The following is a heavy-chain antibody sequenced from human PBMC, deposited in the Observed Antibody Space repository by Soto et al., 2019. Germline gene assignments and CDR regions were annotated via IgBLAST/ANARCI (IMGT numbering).Heavy chain of an antibody. CDR3: ARTDYYYDSSGYQRRDCFDY. V-gene: IGHV4-31*03. Sequence: SETLSLTCTVSGGSISSDGYYWSWIRQHPGKGLEWIGYIYYSGSTYYNPSLKSRVTISVDTSKNQFSLKLSSVTAADTAVYYCARTDYYYDSSGYQRRDCFDYWGQGTLVTVSS. CDR1: GGSISSDGYY. CDR2: IYYSGST. J-gene: IGHJ4*02. D-gene: IGHD3-22*01.